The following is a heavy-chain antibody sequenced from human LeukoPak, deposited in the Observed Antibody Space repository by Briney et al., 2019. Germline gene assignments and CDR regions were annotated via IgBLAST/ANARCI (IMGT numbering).Heavy chain of an antibody. Sequence: PSQTRSLTCSVSGGSISSGTFYWNWIRQHPGKGLEWIGYIDYSGKTYYKPSLKSRLTISRDTSKNQLSLRLTSVTAADTAVYYCARGYPFFDFWGQGTLVTVSS. V-gene: IGHV4-31*03. CDR3: ARGYPFFDF. D-gene: IGHD5-18*01. CDR1: GGSISSGTFY. CDR2: IDYSGKT. J-gene: IGHJ5*01.